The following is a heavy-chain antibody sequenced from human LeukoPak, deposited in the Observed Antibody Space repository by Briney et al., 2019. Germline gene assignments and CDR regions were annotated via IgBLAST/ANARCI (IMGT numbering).Heavy chain of an antibody. D-gene: IGHD3-3*01. V-gene: IGHV3-21*01. J-gene: IGHJ4*02. CDR1: GFSFSTYT. CDR3: ARGRGITIFGVVITSHFDY. CDR2: ISSNIDYK. Sequence: PGGSLRLSCAASGFSFSTYTMNWVRQAPGKGLEWVSSISSNIDYKYYTDSVKGRFTISRDNAKNSLYLQMNSLRAEDTAVYYCARGRGITIFGVVITSHFDYWGQGTLVTVSS.